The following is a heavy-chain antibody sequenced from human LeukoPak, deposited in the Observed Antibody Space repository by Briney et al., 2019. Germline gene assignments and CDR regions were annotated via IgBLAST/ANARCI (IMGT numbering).Heavy chain of an antibody. Sequence: SETLSLTCTVSGYSISSGYYWGWIRQPPGKGLEWIGSIYHSGSTYYNPSLKSRVTISVDTSKNQFSLKLSSVTAADTAVYYCARDDSSGYYPFDYWGQGTLVTVPS. J-gene: IGHJ4*02. CDR3: ARDDSSGYYPFDY. D-gene: IGHD3-22*01. V-gene: IGHV4-38-2*02. CDR2: IYHSGST. CDR1: GYSISSGYY.